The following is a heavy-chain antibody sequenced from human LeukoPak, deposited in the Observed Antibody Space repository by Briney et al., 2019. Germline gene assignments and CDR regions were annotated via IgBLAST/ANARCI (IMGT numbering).Heavy chain of an antibody. CDR1: GFTFSSYG. Sequence: PGGSLRLSCAASGFTFSSYGMHRVRQAPGKGLEWVAVISYDGSNKYYADSVKGRFTISRDNSKNTLYLQMNSLRAEDTAVYYCAKDQAGNTMVRGVIIKAYYYYYGMDVWGQGTTVTVSS. J-gene: IGHJ6*02. CDR2: ISYDGSNK. CDR3: AKDQAGNTMVRGVIIKAYYYYYGMDV. V-gene: IGHV3-30*18. D-gene: IGHD3-10*01.